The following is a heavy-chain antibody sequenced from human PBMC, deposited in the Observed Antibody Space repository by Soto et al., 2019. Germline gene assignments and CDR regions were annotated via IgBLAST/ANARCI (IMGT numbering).Heavy chain of an antibody. V-gene: IGHV3-33*01. J-gene: IGHJ4*02. CDR3: ARDLGYCTNGVCYNFDY. CDR1: GFTFSSYG. Sequence: GGSLRLSCAASGFTFSSYGMHWVRQAPGKGLEWVAVIWYDGSNKYYADSVKGRFTISRDNSKNTLYLQMNSLRAEDTAVYYCARDLGYCTNGVCYNFDYWGQGTLVTVSS. CDR2: IWYDGSNK. D-gene: IGHD2-8*01.